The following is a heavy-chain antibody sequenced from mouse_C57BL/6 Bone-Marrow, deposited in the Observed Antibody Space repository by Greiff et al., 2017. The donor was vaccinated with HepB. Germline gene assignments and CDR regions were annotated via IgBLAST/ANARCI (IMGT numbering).Heavy chain of an antibody. CDR1: GYSFTNYS. V-gene: IGHV1-54*01. D-gene: IGHD2-1*01. J-gene: IGHJ3*01. Sequence: QVQLQQSGAELVRPGTSVKVSCKASGYSFTNYSIEWVKQRSGQGLEWIGVFDPGSGGTNYNEKFKGKATLTADKSSSTAYMQLSSLTSEDSAVCFSAAGVIYSAFAYWGQGTLVTVSA. CDR3: AAGVIYSAFAY. CDR2: FDPGSGGT.